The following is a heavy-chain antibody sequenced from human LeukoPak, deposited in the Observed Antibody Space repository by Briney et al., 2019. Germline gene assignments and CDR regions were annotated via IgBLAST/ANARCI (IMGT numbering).Heavy chain of an antibody. J-gene: IGHJ4*02. V-gene: IGHV3-72*01. D-gene: IGHD3-10*01. CDR3: VLASYYASAY. CDR1: GFPFSDHY. CDR2: IRNKANSYTS. Sequence: GGSLRLSCAGSGFPFSDHYIDWVRQAPGKGLEWVGRIRNKANSYTSEHAASAKGRFTFSRDDSKNSAYLQMNSLKTEDTAVYYCVLASYYASAYWGQGTLVTVSS.